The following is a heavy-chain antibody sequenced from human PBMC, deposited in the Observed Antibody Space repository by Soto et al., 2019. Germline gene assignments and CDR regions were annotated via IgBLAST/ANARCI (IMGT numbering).Heavy chain of an antibody. CDR1: GFTFSSYS. CDR2: ISSSSSTI. D-gene: IGHD6-13*01. J-gene: IGHJ4*02. Sequence: VQLVESGGGLVQPGGSLRLSCAASGFTFSSYSMNWVRQAPGKGLEWVSYISSSSSTIYYADSVKGRFTISRDNAKDSLYLQMNSLRAEDTAVYYCARVRTHQQLVDLYFDYWGQGTLVTVSS. V-gene: IGHV3-48*01. CDR3: ARVRTHQQLVDLYFDY.